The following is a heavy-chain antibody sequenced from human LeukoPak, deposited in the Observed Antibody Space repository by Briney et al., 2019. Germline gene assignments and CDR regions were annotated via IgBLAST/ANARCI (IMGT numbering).Heavy chain of an antibody. CDR2: IYRGGPT. V-gene: IGHV3-66*01. CDR3: ARDSYVDSEAVRWFDP. CDR1: GLTVSSNY. Sequence: GGSLRLSCAASGLTVSSNYMSWVRQAPGKGLEWVSVIYRGGPTYYADSVKGRFTISRDNSKNTLYLQMNSLRAEDTAVYYCARDSYVDSEAVRWFDPWGQGALVTVSS. J-gene: IGHJ5*02. D-gene: IGHD4-17*01.